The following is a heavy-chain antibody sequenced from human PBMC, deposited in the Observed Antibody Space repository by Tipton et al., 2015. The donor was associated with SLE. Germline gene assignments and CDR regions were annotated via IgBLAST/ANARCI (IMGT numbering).Heavy chain of an antibody. CDR2: IYHSGST. CDR1: GGSISSSSYY. V-gene: IGHV4-39*07. D-gene: IGHD3-22*01. J-gene: IGHJ6*02. Sequence: TLSLTCTVSGGSISSSSYYWGWIRQPPGKGLEWIGSIYHSGSTYYNPSLKSRVTISVDTSKSQFSLKLSSVTAADTAVYYCAREWYYYDSSGYPDVWGQGTTVTVSS. CDR3: AREWYYYDSSGYPDV.